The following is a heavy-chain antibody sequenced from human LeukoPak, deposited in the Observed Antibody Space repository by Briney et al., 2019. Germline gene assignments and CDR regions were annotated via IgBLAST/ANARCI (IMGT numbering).Heavy chain of an antibody. J-gene: IGHJ4*02. D-gene: IGHD1-14*01. CDR2: ISFDANNK. V-gene: IGHV3-30*18. Sequence: HPGGSLRLSCAASAFTFRTYGMHWVSQAPGKGLEWVAVISFDANNKYYADSVKGRFTISRDNSKTTLYLQMNSLRAEDTAVYYCAKDRHPARTDGYYFDYWGQGTLVTVSS. CDR3: AKDRHPARTDGYYFDY. CDR1: AFTFRTYG.